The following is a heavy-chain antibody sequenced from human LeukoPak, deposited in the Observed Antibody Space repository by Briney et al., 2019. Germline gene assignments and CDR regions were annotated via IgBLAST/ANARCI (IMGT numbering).Heavy chain of an antibody. J-gene: IGHJ5*02. CDR1: GGSISSSNW. CDR2: IYHSGST. CDR3: ARGGIYVGNDP. Sequence: SETLSLTCAVSGGSISSSNWWSWVRQPPGKGLEWIGEIYHSGSTNYNPSLKSRVTMSVDTSKNQFSLKLSSVTAADTAVYYCARGGIYVGNDPWGQGTLVTVSS. D-gene: IGHD2-21*01. V-gene: IGHV4-4*02.